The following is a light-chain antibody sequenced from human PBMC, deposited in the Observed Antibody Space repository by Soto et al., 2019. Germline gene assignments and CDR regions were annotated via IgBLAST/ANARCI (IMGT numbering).Light chain of an antibody. V-gene: IGLV2-14*03. Sequence: QSALTQPASVSGSPGQSITISCTGTSSDVGAYNFVSWYQQHPGKVPKLMIFDVSSRPSGVSDRFSGSKSGNTASLTISGLQAEDEGDYYCSAYTGSSTHVFGSGTKVTVL. J-gene: IGLJ1*01. CDR2: DVS. CDR1: SSDVGAYNF. CDR3: SAYTGSSTHV.